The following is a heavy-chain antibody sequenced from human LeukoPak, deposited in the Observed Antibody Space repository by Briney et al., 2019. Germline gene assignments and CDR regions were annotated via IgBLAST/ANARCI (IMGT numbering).Heavy chain of an antibody. J-gene: IGHJ3*02. V-gene: IGHV1-2*02. Sequence: ASVKVSCKASGYTFTGYYMHWVRQAPGQGLEWMGWINPNSGGTNYAQKFQGRVTITRDTSISTAYMELSRLRSDDTAVYYCARGRWELGYPRGYDTFDIWGQGTMVTVSS. CDR1: GYTFTGYY. CDR3: ARGRWELGYPRGYDTFDI. CDR2: INPNSGGT. D-gene: IGHD1-26*01.